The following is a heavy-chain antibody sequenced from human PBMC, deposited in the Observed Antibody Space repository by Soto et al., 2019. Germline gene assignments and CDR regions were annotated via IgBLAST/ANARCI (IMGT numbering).Heavy chain of an antibody. CDR3: AKDISFDTSAYNY. V-gene: IGHV3-23*01. D-gene: IGHD3-22*01. CDR1: GFTFSTYG. CDR2: LSGDGTTT. Sequence: EVQLLESGGDLVQPGGSLRLSCTASGFTFSTYGMSWVRQAPGKVLEWVSSLSGDGTTTYYMDSVKGRFTISRDNSRNTLSLQMNSLRTEDTAVYYCAKDISFDTSAYNYWGQGILVTVSS. J-gene: IGHJ4*02.